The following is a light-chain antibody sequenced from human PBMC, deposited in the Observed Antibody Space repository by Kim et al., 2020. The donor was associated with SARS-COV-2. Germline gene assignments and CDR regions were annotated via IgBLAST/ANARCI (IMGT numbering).Light chain of an antibody. CDR3: QVWDTDTDHYV. V-gene: IGLV3-21*02. J-gene: IGLJ1*01. CDR2: DES. CDR1: TIGGKG. Sequence: PDQRARFACGGKTIGGKGGHWYKRNQGQAPGGGWYDESDRPPGTPERFSGSKSANTATLTTSRVKAGDEADYNCQVWDTDTDHYVLGTGTKLTVL.